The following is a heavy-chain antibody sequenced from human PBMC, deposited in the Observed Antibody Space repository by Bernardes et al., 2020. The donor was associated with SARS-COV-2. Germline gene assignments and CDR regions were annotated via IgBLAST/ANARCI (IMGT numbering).Heavy chain of an antibody. D-gene: IGHD2-15*01. CDR2: IYYNGNT. CDR1: GSSVSSCGYY. Sequence: SETLSLTCTVSGSSVSSCGYYWSWLLQPPGKGLEWVGFIYYNGNTNYNPSLKSRVTISVDTSKNQLSLKLTSVTAADTAVYYCARDVRGGTLDYWGQGTPVTVSS. V-gene: IGHV4-61*08. CDR3: ARDVRGGTLDY. J-gene: IGHJ4*02.